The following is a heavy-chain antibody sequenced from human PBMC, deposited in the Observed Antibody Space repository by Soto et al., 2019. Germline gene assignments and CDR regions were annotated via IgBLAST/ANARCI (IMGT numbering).Heavy chain of an antibody. D-gene: IGHD6-19*01. J-gene: IGHJ4*02. Sequence: GGSLRLSCAVCGFTLTTYSMNWVRQAPGKGREWISFINKNGFTIYYADSVKGRFTISRDYAKNSLYLQMDSLRHEDTAVYYCASGALTGTSLFDYWGLGTMVAVS. CDR1: GFTLTTYS. CDR3: ASGALTGTSLFDY. V-gene: IGHV3-48*02. CDR2: INKNGFTI.